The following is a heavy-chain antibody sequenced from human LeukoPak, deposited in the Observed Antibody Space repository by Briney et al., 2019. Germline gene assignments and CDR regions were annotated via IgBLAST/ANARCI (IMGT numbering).Heavy chain of an antibody. D-gene: IGHD2-15*01. V-gene: IGHV3-23*01. CDR1: GFTFSSYA. Sequence: PGGSLRLSCAASGFTFSSYAMSWVRQAPGKGLEWVSAISGSGGSTYYADSVKGRFTISRDNSKNTLYLQMNSLRAEDTAVYYCAKGEGSGGSCYSPFDYWGQGTLVTVSS. CDR3: AKGEGSGGSCYSPFDY. CDR2: ISGSGGST. J-gene: IGHJ4*02.